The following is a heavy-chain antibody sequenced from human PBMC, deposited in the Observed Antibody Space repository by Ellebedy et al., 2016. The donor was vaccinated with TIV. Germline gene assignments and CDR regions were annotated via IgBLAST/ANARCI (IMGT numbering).Heavy chain of an antibody. Sequence: AASVKVSCKASGYTFTSYYIHWVRQAPGQGLEWMGIINPSGGSTTYAQKLQGRVTMTRDTSTSTVYMELSSLRSEDTAVYYCARARSSGWLHTPDYWGQGTLVTVSS. CDR2: INPSGGST. J-gene: IGHJ4*02. CDR1: GYTFTSYY. V-gene: IGHV1-46*04. CDR3: ARARSSGWLHTPDY. D-gene: IGHD6-19*01.